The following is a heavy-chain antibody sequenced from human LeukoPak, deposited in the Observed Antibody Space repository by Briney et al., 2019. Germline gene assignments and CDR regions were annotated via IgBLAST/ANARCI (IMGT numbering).Heavy chain of an antibody. D-gene: IGHD3-3*01. CDR1: GFIFSSYS. CDR3: TRWRSGVSD. J-gene: IGHJ4*02. CDR2: TKNKAENFAT. Sequence: GGSLRLSCAASGFIFSSYSMSWVRQAPGKGLEWVGHTKNKAENFATEYAASVIGRFTISRDDSTNSVFLQMNSLKTDDTAVYYCTRWRSGVSDWGQGTLVTVSS. V-gene: IGHV3-72*01.